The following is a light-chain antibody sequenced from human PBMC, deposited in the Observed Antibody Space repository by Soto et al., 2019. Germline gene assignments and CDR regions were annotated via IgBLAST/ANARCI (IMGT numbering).Light chain of an antibody. J-gene: IGKJ4*01. V-gene: IGKV3-20*01. CDR3: QQYGNSPFN. Sequence: EIVLTQSPGTLSLSPGERATLSCRASQSVSSSYLAWNQQKTGQAPRLLIYGASSRATGIPDRFSGSGSGTDFTLTISRLEPEDFGVYYCQQYGNSPFNFGGGTKVDIK. CDR1: QSVSSSY. CDR2: GAS.